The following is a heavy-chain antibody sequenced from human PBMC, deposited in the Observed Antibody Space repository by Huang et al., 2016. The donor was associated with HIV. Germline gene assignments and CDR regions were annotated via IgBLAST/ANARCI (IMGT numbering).Heavy chain of an antibody. CDR2: IYYSGST. Sequence: QVQLQESGPGLVKPSEPLSLTCTVSGGSISSHYWSWIRQPPGKGLEWIGSIYYSGSTNYNPSLKSRVTISVDTSKNQFSLKLSSVTAADTAVYYCARVGYYFDYWGQGTLVTVSS. J-gene: IGHJ4*02. CDR1: GGSISSHY. D-gene: IGHD3-16*01. V-gene: IGHV4-59*11. CDR3: ARVGYYFDY.